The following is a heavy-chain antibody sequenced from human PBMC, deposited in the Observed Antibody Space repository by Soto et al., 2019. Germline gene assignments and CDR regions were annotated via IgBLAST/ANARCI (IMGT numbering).Heavy chain of an antibody. CDR3: ARDAAPTLNYPHGMDV. V-gene: IGHV6-1*01. CDR2: TLYRSSKWYN. D-gene: IGHD1-7*01. CDR1: GDSVSTNIAA. J-gene: IGHJ6*02. Sequence: SQTLSLTCAISGDSVSTNIAAWSWIRQSPSRGLEWLGRTLYRSSKWYNEYAESVKSRMTINPGTSKNQFSLQLNSVTPEDTAVYYCARDAAPTLNYPHGMDVWGQGTAVTVSS.